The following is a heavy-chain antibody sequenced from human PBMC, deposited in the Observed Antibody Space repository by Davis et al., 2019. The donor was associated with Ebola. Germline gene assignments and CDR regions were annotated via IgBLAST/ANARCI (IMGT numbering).Heavy chain of an antibody. V-gene: IGHV3-30*04. CDR2: ISYDGSNK. CDR3: ERASIQDGYSYRYYFDY. Sequence: GESLKISCAASGFTFSSYAMHWVRQAPVKGLEWVAVISYDGSNKYYADSVKGRFTISRDNSKNTQYLQMNSLRAEDTAVYYCERASIQDGYSYRYYFDYWGQGTLVTVSS. J-gene: IGHJ4*02. CDR1: GFTFSSYA. D-gene: IGHD5-18*01.